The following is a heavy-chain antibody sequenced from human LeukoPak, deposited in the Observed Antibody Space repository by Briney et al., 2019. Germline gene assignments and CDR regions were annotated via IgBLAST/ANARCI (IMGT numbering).Heavy chain of an antibody. CDR2: IYTSGST. V-gene: IGHV4-4*07. Sequence: SETLSLTCTVSGGSISSYYWSWIRQSAGKGLEWIGRIYTSGSTNYNPSLKSRVTMSGDTSKNQFSLKVRSVTVADTAVYYCATPSRYCSSTSCYSGDAFDIWGQGTMVTVSS. CDR3: ATPSRYCSSTSCYSGDAFDI. J-gene: IGHJ3*02. CDR1: GGSISSYY. D-gene: IGHD2-2*01.